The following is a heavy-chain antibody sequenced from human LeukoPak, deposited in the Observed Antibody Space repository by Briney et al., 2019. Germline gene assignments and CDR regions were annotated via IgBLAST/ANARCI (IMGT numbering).Heavy chain of an antibody. D-gene: IGHD2-15*01. V-gene: IGHV3-30*03. CDR2: ISYDGFNK. Sequence: GGSLRLSCVASGFTFSSYWMHGVRQAPGKGLEWVALISYDGFNKYYADSVKGRFIISRDNSKNTLFLQMNSLRAEDTAVYYCARGDCSGGRCFTPPFDSWGLGTLVTVSS. CDR1: GFTFSSYW. J-gene: IGHJ4*02. CDR3: ARGDCSGGRCFTPPFDS.